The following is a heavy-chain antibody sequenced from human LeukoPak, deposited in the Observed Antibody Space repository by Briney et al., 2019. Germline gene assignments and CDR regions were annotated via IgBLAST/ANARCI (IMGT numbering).Heavy chain of an antibody. CDR3: ARVGYSSSFDY. D-gene: IGHD6-13*01. CDR2: INTNTGNP. CDR1: GYTFTGYN. J-gene: IGHJ4*02. Sequence: ASVKVSCKASGYTFTGYNMHWVRQAPGQGLEWMGWINTNTGNPTYAQGFTGRFVFSLDTSVSTAYLQISSLKAEVTAVYYCARVGYSSSFDYWGQGTLVTVSS. V-gene: IGHV7-4-1*02.